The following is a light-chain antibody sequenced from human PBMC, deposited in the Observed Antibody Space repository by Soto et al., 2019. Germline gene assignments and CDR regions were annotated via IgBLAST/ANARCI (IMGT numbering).Light chain of an antibody. Sequence: VMTQSPATLSVSPGERATLSCWASETVATNLAWYQQKPGQAPRLLISGASTRAAGISDGFRGSGSGTEFTLTISSLRSEDSAIYYCQQYLEWPPMTFGQGTKVEI. CDR3: QQYLEWPPMT. CDR1: ETVATN. V-gene: IGKV3-15*01. J-gene: IGKJ1*01. CDR2: GAS.